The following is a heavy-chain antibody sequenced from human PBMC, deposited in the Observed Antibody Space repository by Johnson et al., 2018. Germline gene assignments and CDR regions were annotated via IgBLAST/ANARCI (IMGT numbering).Heavy chain of an antibody. CDR3: VRARRGYGSEADDAFDI. D-gene: IGHD5-18*01. J-gene: IGHJ3*02. CDR2: ISYDGRNK. CDR1: GVSLSSYA. V-gene: IGHV3-30*04. Sequence: QVQLVQSGGGVVQPGRSRRLSCEASGVSLSSYALHWVRQAPDKGLDWVASISYDGRNKYYADSVKGRFTIYRENPKNTLYLQMNSLGPEDTAVDSCVRARRGYGSEADDAFDIWGQGTMVTVSS.